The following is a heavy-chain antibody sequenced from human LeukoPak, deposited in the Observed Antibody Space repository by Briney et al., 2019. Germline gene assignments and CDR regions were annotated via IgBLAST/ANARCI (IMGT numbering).Heavy chain of an antibody. CDR1: GGSISSYY. V-gene: IGHV4-59*08. CDR2: IYYSGST. CDR3: ARLARRITIFGVDNWFDP. Sequence: SETLSLTCTVSGGSISSYYWSWIRQPPGKGLEWIGYIYYSGSTNYNPSLKSRVTISVDTFKNQFSLKLSSVTAADTAVYYCARLARRITIFGVDNWFDPWGQGTLVTVSS. D-gene: IGHD3-3*01. J-gene: IGHJ5*02.